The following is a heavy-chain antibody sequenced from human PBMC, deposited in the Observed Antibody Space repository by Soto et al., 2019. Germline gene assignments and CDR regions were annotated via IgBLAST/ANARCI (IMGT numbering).Heavy chain of an antibody. CDR2: IYYSGST. Sequence: SETLSLTCTVSGGSISSYYWSWIRQPPGKGLEWIGYIYYSGSTNYNPSLKSRVTISVDTSKNQFSLKLSSVTAADTAVYYCARHSHIVATIDGHDWVDPWGQGTLVTVS. J-gene: IGHJ5*02. V-gene: IGHV4-59*08. D-gene: IGHD5-12*01. CDR3: ARHSHIVATIDGHDWVDP. CDR1: GGSISSYY.